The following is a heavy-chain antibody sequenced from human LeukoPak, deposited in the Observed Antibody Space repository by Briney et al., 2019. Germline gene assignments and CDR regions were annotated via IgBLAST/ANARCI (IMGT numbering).Heavy chain of an antibody. CDR2: IWDDGSDK. D-gene: IGHD2-21*01. Sequence: PGRSLRLSCVASGFTFTNHGMHWFRQAPGKGLEWVASIWDDGSDKYSADSVRGRFTISRDNSKKTLYLQMNSLRAEDTAVYYCAKDAASLLYYFDYWGQGALVTVSS. J-gene: IGHJ4*02. CDR3: AKDAASLLYYFDY. V-gene: IGHV3-30*18. CDR1: GFTFTNHG.